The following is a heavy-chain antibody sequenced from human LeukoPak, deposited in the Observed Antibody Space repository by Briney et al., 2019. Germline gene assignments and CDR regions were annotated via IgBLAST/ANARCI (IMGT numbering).Heavy chain of an antibody. V-gene: IGHV3-74*01. CDR1: GFTFSSYW. CDR3: ARDRLDVAAAGSEWHWFDP. CDR2: ITNDGSST. D-gene: IGHD6-13*01. J-gene: IGHJ5*02. Sequence: PGGSLRLSCAASGFTFSSYWMHWVRQGPGKGLMWVSRITNDGSSTDYADSVKGRFTISRDNAKNTLYLQMNSLRAEDTAVYYCARDRLDVAAAGSEWHWFDPWGQGTLVTVSS.